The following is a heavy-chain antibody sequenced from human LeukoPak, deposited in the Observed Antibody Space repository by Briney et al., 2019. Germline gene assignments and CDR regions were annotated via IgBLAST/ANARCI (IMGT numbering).Heavy chain of an antibody. CDR3: ARGRVTGDYVLDFDY. V-gene: IGHV3-48*03. Sequence: GGSLSLSCVASGFTFSTYEMNWVRQAPGKGLEGVAYVSSSGCTILYADSVKGRFTISRDNAKNSLYLQMNSLRAEDTAVYYCARGRVTGDYVLDFDYWGQGTLVTVSS. D-gene: IGHD4-17*01. CDR2: VSSSGCTI. J-gene: IGHJ4*02. CDR1: GFTFSTYE.